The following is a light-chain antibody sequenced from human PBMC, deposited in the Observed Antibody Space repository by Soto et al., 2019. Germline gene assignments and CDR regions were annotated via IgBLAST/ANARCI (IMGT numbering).Light chain of an antibody. J-gene: IGLJ2*01. Sequence: QLVLTQPASVSGSPGQSITISCTGTSSDVGSYDLVSWYQQHPGKAPKLMIYEGSKRPSGVSNRFSGSKSGNTASLTISGLQAEDEADYYCCSYAGESTLVFGGGTKVTVL. CDR1: SSDVGSYDL. CDR3: CSYAGESTLV. V-gene: IGLV2-23*01. CDR2: EGS.